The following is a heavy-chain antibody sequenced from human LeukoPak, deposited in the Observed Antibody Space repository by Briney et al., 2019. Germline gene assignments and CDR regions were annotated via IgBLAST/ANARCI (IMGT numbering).Heavy chain of an antibody. Sequence: GGSLRLSCAASGFTFSSYGMHWVRQAPGKGLEWVAYIRYDGSNKYYTDSVKGRFTISRDNSKNTLYPQMNSLRAEDTAVYYCAKDRSSPIAAARFDYWGQGTLVTVSS. CDR1: GFTFSSYG. V-gene: IGHV3-30*02. CDR2: IRYDGSNK. J-gene: IGHJ4*02. D-gene: IGHD6-13*01. CDR3: AKDRSSPIAAARFDY.